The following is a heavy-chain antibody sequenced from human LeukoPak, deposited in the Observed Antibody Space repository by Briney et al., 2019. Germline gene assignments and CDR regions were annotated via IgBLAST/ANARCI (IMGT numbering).Heavy chain of an antibody. J-gene: IGHJ4*02. V-gene: IGHV1-18*04. D-gene: IGHD2-2*01. CDR3: ARGRGYCSSISCLPEGY. Sequence: SVKVSCQASGYIFTSYGISWVRQAPGQGLEWMGWIRAYNGNTNYAQKLQGRVTMTTDTSTSTAYMELRSLRSDDTAVYYCARGRGYCSSISCLPEGYWGQGTLVTVSS. CDR2: IRAYNGNT. CDR1: GYIFTSYG.